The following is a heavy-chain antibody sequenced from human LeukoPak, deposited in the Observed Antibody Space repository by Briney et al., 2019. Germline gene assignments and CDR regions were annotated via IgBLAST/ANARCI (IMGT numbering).Heavy chain of an antibody. D-gene: IGHD2-15*01. Sequence: GASVKVSCKASGYTFTGYYIHWVRQAPGQGLEWMGRINPNRGDTHFAQKFQGRVTMTRDTSISTACMELSRLRSDDTAVYYCARDGQSCNGASCYSNWFDTWGQGTLVSVSS. CDR3: ARDGQSCNGASCYSNWFDT. J-gene: IGHJ5*02. V-gene: IGHV1-2*06. CDR2: INPNRGDT. CDR1: GYTFTGYY.